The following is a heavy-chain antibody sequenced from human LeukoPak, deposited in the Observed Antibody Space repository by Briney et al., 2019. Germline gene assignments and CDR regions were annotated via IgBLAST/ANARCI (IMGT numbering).Heavy chain of an antibody. D-gene: IGHD3-9*01. V-gene: IGHV3-21*01. CDR1: GFTFSSYS. J-gene: IGHJ3*02. Sequence: GGSLRLSCAASGFTFSSYSMNWVRQAPGKGLEWVSSISSSSSYIYYADSVQGRFTISRDNAKNSLYLQMNSLRAEDTAVYYCARALPRIDILTGYYNPWAFDIWGQGTMVTVSS. CDR3: ARALPRIDILTGYYNPWAFDI. CDR2: ISSSSSYI.